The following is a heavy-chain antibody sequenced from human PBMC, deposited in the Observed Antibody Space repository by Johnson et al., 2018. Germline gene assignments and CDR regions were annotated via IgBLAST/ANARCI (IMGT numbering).Heavy chain of an antibody. V-gene: IGHV3-21*06. CDR3: TRDWGSGWVSFDY. J-gene: IGHJ4*02. CDR2: IRSSSSYI. Sequence: VQLVESGGGPVKPGGSLRLICAASGFTFSSYSMNWVRQAPGKGLEWVSSIRSSSSYIYYADSVKGRFTISRDNAKNSLYLQTNRLRAEDTAVYYCTRDWGSGWVSFDYWGQGTLVTVSS. D-gene: IGHD6-19*01. CDR1: GFTFSSYS.